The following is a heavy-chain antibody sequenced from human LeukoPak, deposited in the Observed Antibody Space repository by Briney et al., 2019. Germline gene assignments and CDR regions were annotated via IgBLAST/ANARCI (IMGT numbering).Heavy chain of an antibody. V-gene: IGHV3-30*18. CDR2: ISYDGTNK. D-gene: IGHD6-13*01. CDR3: AKDGGIWSPAYHFDY. J-gene: IGHJ4*02. Sequence: SGGSLRLSCAASGFSFNNYGMHWVRQAPGKGLEWVAVISYDGTNKYYADSVKGRFTISGDNSKNTLNLQMNSLRVEDTAVYFCAKDGGIWSPAYHFDYWGQGALVTVSS. CDR1: GFSFNNYG.